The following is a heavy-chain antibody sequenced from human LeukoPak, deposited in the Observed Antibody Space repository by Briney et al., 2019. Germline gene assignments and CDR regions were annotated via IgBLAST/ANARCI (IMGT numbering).Heavy chain of an antibody. V-gene: IGHV4-61*05. D-gene: IGHD5-18*01. J-gene: IGHJ3*02. CDR2: IYYSEST. CDR3: ARSEYSYGADAFDI. CDR1: GGSISSSSYY. Sequence: SETLSLTCTVSGGSISSSSYYWGWIRQPPGKGLEWIGYIYYSESTNYSPSLKSRVTIPVDTSKNQFSLKLSSVTAADTAVYYCARSEYSYGADAFDIWGQGTMVTVSS.